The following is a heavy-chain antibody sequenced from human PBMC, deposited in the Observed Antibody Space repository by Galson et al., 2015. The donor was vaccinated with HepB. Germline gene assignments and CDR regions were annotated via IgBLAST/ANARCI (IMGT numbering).Heavy chain of an antibody. Sequence: SLRLSCAASGFTFSSYGMHWVRQAPGKGLEWVAVIWYDGSNKYYADSVKGRFTISRDNSKNTLYLQMNSLRAEDTAVYYCARDPDPLGTSYYFDYWGQGTLVTVSS. CDR3: ARDPDPLGTSYYFDY. D-gene: IGHD1-14*01. CDR2: IWYDGSNK. V-gene: IGHV3-33*08. J-gene: IGHJ4*02. CDR1: GFTFSSYG.